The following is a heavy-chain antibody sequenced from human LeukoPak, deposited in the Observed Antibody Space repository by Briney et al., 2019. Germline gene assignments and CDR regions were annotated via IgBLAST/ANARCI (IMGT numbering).Heavy chain of an antibody. V-gene: IGHV4-39*01. CDR2: FNYGETT. Sequence: PSETLSLTCTVSGASISSTTYSWGWIRQPPGEGLEWLGFFNYGETTYYNPSLKSRVTISVDTSMNQFSLRLTSVTAADTAVYFCAKLVVAGLSVDFWGQGTLVAVSS. D-gene: IGHD6-19*01. J-gene: IGHJ4*02. CDR3: AKLVVAGLSVDF. CDR1: GASISSTTYS.